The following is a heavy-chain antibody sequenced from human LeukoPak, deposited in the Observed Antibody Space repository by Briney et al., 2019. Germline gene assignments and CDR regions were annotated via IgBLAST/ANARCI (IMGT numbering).Heavy chain of an antibody. Sequence: ASVTVSCKASGYTFTGYYIHWVRQAPGQGLEWMEWINPNNGGTNYAQKFQGRVTMTRDTSISTAYMELNRLTSDDTAVYYCARDKYTGYETFDYWGQGTPVTVSS. V-gene: IGHV1-2*02. D-gene: IGHD5-12*01. CDR1: GYTFTGYY. J-gene: IGHJ4*02. CDR2: INPNNGGT. CDR3: ARDKYTGYETFDY.